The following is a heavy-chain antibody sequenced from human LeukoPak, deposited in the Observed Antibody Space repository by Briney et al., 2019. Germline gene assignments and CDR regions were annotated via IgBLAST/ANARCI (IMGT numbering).Heavy chain of an antibody. CDR3: ARGGGRIAARPLYY. D-gene: IGHD6-6*01. V-gene: IGHV4-34*01. CDR1: GGSISSYY. J-gene: IGHJ4*02. Sequence: SETLSLTCTVSGGSISSYYWSWIRQPPGKGLEWIGEINHSGSTNYNPSLKSRVTISVDTSKNQFSLKLSSVTAADTTVYYCARGGGRIAARPLYYWGQGTLVTVSS. CDR2: INHSGST.